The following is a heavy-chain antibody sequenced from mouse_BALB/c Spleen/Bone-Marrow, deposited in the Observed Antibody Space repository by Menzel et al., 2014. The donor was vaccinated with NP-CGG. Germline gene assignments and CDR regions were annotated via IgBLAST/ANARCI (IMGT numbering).Heavy chain of an antibody. Sequence: VQLQQSGPELVKPGASVKVSCKASGYAFTGYNMYWVKQRHGTSLEWIGYIDPYSGGTNYNQKFKGKATLTVDKSSTTAYMHLNSLTSEDSAVYYCAREQTRAMDHWGQGTSVTVSP. CDR2: IDPYSGGT. V-gene: IGHV1S135*01. J-gene: IGHJ4*01. D-gene: IGHD3-1*01. CDR3: AREQTRAMDH. CDR1: GYAFTGYN.